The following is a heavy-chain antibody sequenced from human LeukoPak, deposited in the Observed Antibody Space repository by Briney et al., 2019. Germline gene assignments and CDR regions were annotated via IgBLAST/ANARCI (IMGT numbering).Heavy chain of an antibody. CDR1: GYSFTSYW. CDR3: ARRSSGSLDF. Sequence: GESLKISCKASGYSFTSYWIGWVRQMPGKVLEWMGIIFPGDSDTRYSPSIQGQVTISADESTSTAYLQWSSLKASDTAMYYCARRSSGSLDFWGQGTLVTVSS. V-gene: IGHV5-51*01. CDR2: IFPGDSDT. J-gene: IGHJ4*02. D-gene: IGHD3-10*01.